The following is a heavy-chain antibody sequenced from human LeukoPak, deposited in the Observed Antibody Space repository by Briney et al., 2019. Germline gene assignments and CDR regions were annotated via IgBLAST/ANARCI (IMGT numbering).Heavy chain of an antibody. CDR3: AKALWPGPYYFDY. J-gene: IGHJ4*02. CDR2: ISGSGGST. CDR1: GFTFSSYG. D-gene: IGHD1-14*01. Sequence: PGGSLRLSCAASGFTFSSYGMHWVRQAPGKGLEWVSAISGSGGSTYYADSVKGRFTISRDNSKNTLYLQMNSLRAEDTAVYYCAKALWPGPYYFDYWGQGTLVTVSS. V-gene: IGHV3-23*01.